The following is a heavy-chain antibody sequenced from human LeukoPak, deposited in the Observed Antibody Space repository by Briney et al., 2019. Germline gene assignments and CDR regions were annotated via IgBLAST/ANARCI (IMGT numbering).Heavy chain of an antibody. CDR1: GFTFSVSV. CDR2: ISSNGGST. J-gene: IGHJ4*02. V-gene: IGHV3-64*01. Sequence: GGSLRLSCSASGFTFSVSVRHWVRQAPGKGLEYVSVISSNGGSTSYANSVKGRFTISRDNSKNTLYLQMGSLRAEDMAVYYCARALSGGGLDYWGQGTLVTVSS. D-gene: IGHD3-10*01. CDR3: ARALSGGGLDY.